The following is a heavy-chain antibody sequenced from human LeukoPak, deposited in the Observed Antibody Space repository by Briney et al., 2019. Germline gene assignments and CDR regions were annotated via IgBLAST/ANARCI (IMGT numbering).Heavy chain of an antibody. CDR2: ISGSGGST. CDR3: AKDHSSSWMTFDP. V-gene: IGHV3-23*01. CDR1: GFTFGDYA. D-gene: IGHD6-6*01. J-gene: IGHJ5*02. Sequence: GGTLRLSCAASGFTFGDYAMSWVRQAPGKGLEWVSAISGSGGSTYYADSVKGRFTISRDSSKNTLYLQMNSLRAEDTAVYYCAKDHSSSWMTFDPWGQGTLVTVSS.